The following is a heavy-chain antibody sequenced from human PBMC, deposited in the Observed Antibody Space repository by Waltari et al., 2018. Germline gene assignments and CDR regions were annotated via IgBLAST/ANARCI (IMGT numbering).Heavy chain of an antibody. V-gene: IGHV4-4*07. D-gene: IGHD6-19*01. Sequence: QVQLQESGPGLVKPSETLSLPCTVSGCSISSYYWSWIRQPAGKGLEWIGRIYTSGSTNYNPSLKSRVTISVDKSKNQFSLKLSSVTAADTAVYYCARISEQWLVQGYYFDYWGQGTLVTVSS. CDR2: IYTSGST. CDR3: ARISEQWLVQGYYFDY. J-gene: IGHJ4*02. CDR1: GCSISSYY.